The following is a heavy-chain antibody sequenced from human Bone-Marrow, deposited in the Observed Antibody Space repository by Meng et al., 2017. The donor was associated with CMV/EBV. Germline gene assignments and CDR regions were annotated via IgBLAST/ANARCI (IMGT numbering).Heavy chain of an antibody. V-gene: IGHV1-46*01. J-gene: IGHJ4*02. Sequence: ASVKVSCKASGYTFTTYGISWVRQAPGQGLEWMGIINPSGGSTSYAQKFQGRVTMTRDTSTSTVYMELSSLRSEDTAVYYCAINRGGDIAAAGTLGDYWGQGTLVTVSS. CDR2: INPSGGST. CDR1: GYTFTTYG. CDR3: AINRGGDIAAAGTLGDY. D-gene: IGHD6-13*01.